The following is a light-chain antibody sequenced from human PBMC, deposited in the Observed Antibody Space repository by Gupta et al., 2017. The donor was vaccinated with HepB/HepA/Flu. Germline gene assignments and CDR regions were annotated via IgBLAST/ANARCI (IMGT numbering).Light chain of an antibody. CDR3: QVWDNSADQYV. Sequence: SDVLTQPPSVSVAPGKTATISCGQNNLGDKTVHWYQHKAGQAPALVISSDGDRPSGVPERFSGSKSGNTATLTITGVEAGDEADYFCQVWDNSADQYVFGTGTTVTVL. V-gene: IGLV3-21*01. CDR1: NLGDKT. J-gene: IGLJ1*01. CDR2: SDG.